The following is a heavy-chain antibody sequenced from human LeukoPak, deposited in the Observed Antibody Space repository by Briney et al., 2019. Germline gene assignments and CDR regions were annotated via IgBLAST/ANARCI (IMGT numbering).Heavy chain of an antibody. Sequence: PGGSLRLSCAASGFIFSSYAMSSVRQDPGKWREWLPVISGSGGSTYYADSVKGRFTISRDNSKNTLYLQMNSLRAEDTAVYYCAKDWGVVPAALGYFDYWGQGTLVTVSS. V-gene: IGHV3-23*01. CDR3: AKDWGVVPAALGYFDY. J-gene: IGHJ4*02. CDR2: ISGSGGST. CDR1: GFIFSSYA. D-gene: IGHD2-2*01.